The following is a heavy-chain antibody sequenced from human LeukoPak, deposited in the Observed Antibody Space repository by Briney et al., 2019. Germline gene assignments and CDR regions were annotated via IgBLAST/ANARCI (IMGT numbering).Heavy chain of an antibody. CDR2: IYYSGST. D-gene: IGHD3-16*01. Sequence: CETLSLTCTVSGGSISSYYWSWIRQPPGKGLEWIGYIYYSGSTNYNPSLKSRVTISVDTSKDQFSLKLSSVTAADTAVYYCARVSPLGGWFDHWGQGTPVTVSS. CDR3: ARVSPLGGWFDH. CDR1: GGSISSYY. V-gene: IGHV4-59*01. J-gene: IGHJ5*02.